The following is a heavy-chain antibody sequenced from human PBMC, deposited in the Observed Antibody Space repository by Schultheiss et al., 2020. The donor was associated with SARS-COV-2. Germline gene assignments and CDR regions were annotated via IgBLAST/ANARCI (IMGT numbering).Heavy chain of an antibody. CDR2: IYYSGST. D-gene: IGHD2-2*01. CDR3: ARDGGYCSSTSCRSGPYWYFDL. Sequence: SETLSLTCTVSGGSISSSSYYWSWIRQPPGKGLEWIGYIYYSGSTNYNPSLKSRVTISVDTSKNQFSLKLSSVTAADTAVYYCARDGGYCSSTSCRSGPYWYFDLWGRGTLVTVSS. V-gene: IGHV4-61*01. CDR1: GGSISSSSYY. J-gene: IGHJ2*01.